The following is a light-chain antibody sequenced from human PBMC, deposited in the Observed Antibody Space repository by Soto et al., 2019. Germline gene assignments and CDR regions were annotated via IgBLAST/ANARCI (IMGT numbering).Light chain of an antibody. J-gene: IGLJ1*01. V-gene: IGLV2-8*01. CDR3: SSYAGSSNV. CDR1: SSDVGGYNY. CDR2: EVN. Sequence: QPVLTQPPSASGSPGQSVAISCTGTSSDVGGYNYVSWYQQHPGKAPKLMIYEVNKRPSGVPDRFSGSKSGNTASLTVSGLQAEDEDDYYCSSYAGSSNVFGTGTKLTVL.